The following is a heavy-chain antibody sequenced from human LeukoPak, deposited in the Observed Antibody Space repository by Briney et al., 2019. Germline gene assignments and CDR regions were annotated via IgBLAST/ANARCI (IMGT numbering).Heavy chain of an antibody. CDR3: ARGIAAAPFDY. V-gene: IGHV4-34*01. CDR2: INHSGST. J-gene: IGHJ4*02. Sequence: SETLSLTCAVYGGSFSGYYWSWIRQPPGKGLEWIGEINHSGSTNYNPSLKSRVTISVDTSKNQFSLKLSSVTAADTAVYYCARGIAAAPFDYWGQGTLVTVSS. D-gene: IGHD6-13*01. CDR1: GGSFSGYY.